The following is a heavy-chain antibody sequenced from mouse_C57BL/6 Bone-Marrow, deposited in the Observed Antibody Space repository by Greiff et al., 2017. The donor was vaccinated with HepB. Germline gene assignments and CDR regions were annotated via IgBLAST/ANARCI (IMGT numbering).Heavy chain of an antibody. D-gene: IGHD5-1*01. J-gene: IGHJ4*01. V-gene: IGHV6-6*01. CDR1: GFTFSDAW. CDR3: TRRGSNYAMDY. Sequence: VQLVESGGGLVQPGGSMKLSCAASGFTFSDAWMDWVRQSPEKGLEWVAEIRNKANNHATYYAESVKGRFTISRDDSKSSVYLQMNSLRAEDTGIYYCTRRGSNYAMDYWGQGTSVTVSS. CDR2: IRNKANNHAT.